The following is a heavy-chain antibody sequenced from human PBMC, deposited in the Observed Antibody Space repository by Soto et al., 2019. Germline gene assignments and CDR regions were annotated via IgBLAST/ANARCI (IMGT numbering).Heavy chain of an antibody. Sequence: EVQLVEAGGGLVQPGGSLRLSCAASGFTFSSYDMHWVRQATGKGLEWVSATGTAGDTYYPGSVKGRFTISRENAKNSLYLQMNSLRAGDTAVYYCARDRGVSRYFDLWGRGTLVTVSS. J-gene: IGHJ2*01. CDR1: GFTFSSYD. CDR3: ARDRGVSRYFDL. V-gene: IGHV3-13*01. CDR2: TGTAGDT. D-gene: IGHD2-8*01.